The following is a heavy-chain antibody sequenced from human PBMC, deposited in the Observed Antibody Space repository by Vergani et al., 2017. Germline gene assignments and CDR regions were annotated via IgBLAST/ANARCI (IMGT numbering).Heavy chain of an antibody. CDR1: GFTFSSYG. Sequence: QVQLVESGGGVVQPGRSLRLSCAASGFTFSSYGMHWVRQAPGKGLEWVAVISYDGSNKYYADSVKGRFTISRDNSKNTLYLQMNSLRAEDTAVYYCAKDKEYSTPRCYYYYMDVWGKGTTVTVSS. J-gene: IGHJ6*03. CDR2: ISYDGSNK. CDR3: AKDKEYSTPRCYYYYMDV. D-gene: IGHD6-6*01. V-gene: IGHV3-30*18.